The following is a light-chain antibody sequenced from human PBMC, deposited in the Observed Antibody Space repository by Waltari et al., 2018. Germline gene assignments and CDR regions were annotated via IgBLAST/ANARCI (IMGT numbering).Light chain of an antibody. CDR2: GAS. Sequence: EIVLTQSPGTLSLSRGERVTLSCRASQSVSRTLAWYQQKPGQAPRLLMYGASNRATGIPDRFSGSGSGTDFSLTISRLEPEDFAVYYCQHYVRLPVTFGQGTKVEIK. CDR3: QHYVRLPVT. J-gene: IGKJ1*01. CDR1: QSVSRT. V-gene: IGKV3-20*01.